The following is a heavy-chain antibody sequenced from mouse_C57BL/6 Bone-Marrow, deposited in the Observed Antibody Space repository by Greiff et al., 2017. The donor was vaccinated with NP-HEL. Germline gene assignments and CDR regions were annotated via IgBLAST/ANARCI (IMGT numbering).Heavy chain of an antibody. Sequence: EVQLVESGGGLVKPGGSLKLSCAASGFTFSSYAMSWVRQTPEKRLEWVATISDGGSYTYYPDNVKGRFTISRDNAKNNLYLQMSHLKSEDTAMYYCARVRLGSFDCWGQGTTLTVSS. D-gene: IGHD4-1*01. V-gene: IGHV5-4*01. CDR1: GFTFSSYA. CDR3: ARVRLGSFDC. CDR2: ISDGGSYT. J-gene: IGHJ2*01.